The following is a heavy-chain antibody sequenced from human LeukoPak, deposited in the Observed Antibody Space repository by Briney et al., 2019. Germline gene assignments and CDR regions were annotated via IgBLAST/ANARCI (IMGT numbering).Heavy chain of an antibody. D-gene: IGHD3-3*01. CDR1: GFTFSSYA. J-gene: IGHJ4*02. V-gene: IGHV3-23*01. CDR3: AKDGSDFWSGYYWVGVSPTDYFDY. CDR2: ISGSGGST. Sequence: QSGGSLRLSCAASGFTFSSYAMSWVRQAPGKGLEWVSAISGSGGSTYYADSVKGRFTISRDNSKNTLYLQMNSLRAEDTAVYYCAKDGSDFWSGYYWVGVSPTDYFDYWGQGTLVTVSS.